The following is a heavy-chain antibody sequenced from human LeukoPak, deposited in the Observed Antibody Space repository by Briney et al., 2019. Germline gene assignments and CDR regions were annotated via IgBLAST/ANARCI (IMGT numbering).Heavy chain of an antibody. CDR2: INHSGST. CDR1: GGSFSGYY. CDR3: ARGRIVVVTAIRYYYYGMDV. D-gene: IGHD2-21*02. V-gene: IGHV4-34*01. J-gene: IGHJ6*02. Sequence: NPSETLSLTCAVYGGSFSGYYWSWIRQPPGKGLEWIGEINHSGSTNYNPSLKSRVTISVDTSKNQFSLKLSSVTAADTAVYYCARGRIVVVTAIRYYYYGMDVWGQGSTVTVSS.